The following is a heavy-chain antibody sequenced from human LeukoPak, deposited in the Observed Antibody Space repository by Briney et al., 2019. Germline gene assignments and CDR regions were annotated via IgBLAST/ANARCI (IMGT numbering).Heavy chain of an antibody. V-gene: IGHV4-34*01. CDR1: GGSFSGYY. Sequence: PSETLSLTCAVYGGSFSGYYWIWIRQPPGKGLEWIGEINHSGSTNYNPSLKSRVTISVDTSKNQFSLKLSSVTAADTAVYYCARGRNPPAARQYYYYYYYMDVWGKGTTVTVSS. CDR3: ARGRNPPAARQYYYYYYYMDV. CDR2: INHSGST. J-gene: IGHJ6*03. D-gene: IGHD6-6*01.